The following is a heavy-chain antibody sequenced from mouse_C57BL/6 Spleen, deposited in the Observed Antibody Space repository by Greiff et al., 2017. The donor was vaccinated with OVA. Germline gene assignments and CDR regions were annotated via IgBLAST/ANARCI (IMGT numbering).Heavy chain of an antibody. Sequence: EVQLQESGAELVRPGASVKLSCTASGFTIKDDYMHWVKQRPEQGLEWIGWIFPENGDTEYASKFKGKATLTADTSSNTAYLQLSSLTSEDTAVYYCTTLPSLGGFDYWGQGTTLTVSS. V-gene: IGHV14-4*01. CDR2: IFPENGDT. CDR1: GFTIKDDY. J-gene: IGHJ2*01. CDR3: TTLPSLGGFDY. D-gene: IGHD3-3*01.